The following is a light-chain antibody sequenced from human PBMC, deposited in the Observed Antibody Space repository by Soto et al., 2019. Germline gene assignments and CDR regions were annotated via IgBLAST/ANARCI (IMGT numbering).Light chain of an antibody. J-gene: IGKJ1*01. Sequence: DIQMTQSPSSLSASVGDRVTITCRASQSISSYLNWYQQKPGKAPKLLIYAASSLQSGVPSRFSGSGSGTDFTLAISRLGPEDFAVYYWQQFGSSPPFGQGTK. CDR3: QQFGSSPP. V-gene: IGKV1-39*01. CDR2: AAS. CDR1: QSISSY.